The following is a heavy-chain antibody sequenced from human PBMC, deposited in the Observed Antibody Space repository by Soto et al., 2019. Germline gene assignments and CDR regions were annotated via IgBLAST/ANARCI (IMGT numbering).Heavy chain of an antibody. D-gene: IGHD2-2*01. J-gene: IGHJ4*02. Sequence: PGGSLRLSCAASGVTFCSYAVGGVRKVTGKGLEWVSTMSGSGGYTYYADSVEGRFAISRDNSKNTLYLQMADLRAEDTAVYYCATFRFCTSTSCYGREGGFWGQGTLVTVSS. CDR3: ATFRFCTSTSCYGREGGF. V-gene: IGHV3-23*01. CDR2: MSGSGGYT. CDR1: GVTFCSYA.